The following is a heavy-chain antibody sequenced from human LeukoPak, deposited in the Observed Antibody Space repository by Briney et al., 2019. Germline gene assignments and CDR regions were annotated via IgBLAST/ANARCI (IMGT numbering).Heavy chain of an antibody. D-gene: IGHD5-18*01. CDR3: ARGRPSTTAMGKIDY. V-gene: IGHV1-69*13. CDR1: GGTFSSYA. J-gene: IGHJ4*02. Sequence: SVKVSCKASGGTFSSYAISWVRQAPGQGLEWMGGIIPIFGTANYAQKFQGRVTITADESTSTAYMELSSLRSEDTAVYYCARGRPSTTAMGKIDYWGQGTLVTVSS. CDR2: IIPIFGTA.